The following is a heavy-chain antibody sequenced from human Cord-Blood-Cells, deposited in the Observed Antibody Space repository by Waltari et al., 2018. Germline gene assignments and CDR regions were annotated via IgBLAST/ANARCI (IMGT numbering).Heavy chain of an antibody. V-gene: IGHV1-24*01. CDR2: FDPEDDET. CDR3: ATDRITFGGVIGWFDY. CDR1: GYTLTELS. J-gene: IGHJ4*02. Sequence: QVQLVQSGAEVKKPGASVKVSCKVSGYTLTELSMHWVRQAPGKGLEWMGGFDPEDDETIYAQKFQGRGTMTEDTSTDTAYMELSSLRSEDTAVYYCATDRITFGGVIGWFDYWGQGILVTVSS. D-gene: IGHD3-16*02.